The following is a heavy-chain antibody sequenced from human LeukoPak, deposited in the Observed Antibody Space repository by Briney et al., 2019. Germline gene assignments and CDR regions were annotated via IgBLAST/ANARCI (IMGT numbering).Heavy chain of an antibody. V-gene: IGHV3-7*01. Sequence: GGPLRLSCAASGFTFSSYWMSWVRQAPGKGREWVANIKQDGSEKYYVDSVKGRFIISRDNAKNSVYMQMNSLRAEDTAVYYCATISSSFVAFDIWGQGTMVTVSS. D-gene: IGHD6-13*01. CDR1: GFTFSSYW. CDR3: ATISSSFVAFDI. CDR2: IKQDGSEK. J-gene: IGHJ3*02.